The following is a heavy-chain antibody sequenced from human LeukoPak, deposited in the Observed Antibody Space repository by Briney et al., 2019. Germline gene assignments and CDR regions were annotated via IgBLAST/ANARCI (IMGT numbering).Heavy chain of an antibody. D-gene: IGHD3-22*01. CDR2: ISDDGSNK. CDR3: ARSAEREISVIVLKNWFDP. Sequence: PGGSLRLSCAASGFTYSSHNMHWVRQAPGKGLEWVALISDDGSNKYYADSVKGRFTISRDNAKNSLYLQMNSLRAEDTAVYYCARSAEREISVIVLKNWFDPWGQGTLVTVSS. V-gene: IGHV3-30-3*01. J-gene: IGHJ5*02. CDR1: GFTYSSHN.